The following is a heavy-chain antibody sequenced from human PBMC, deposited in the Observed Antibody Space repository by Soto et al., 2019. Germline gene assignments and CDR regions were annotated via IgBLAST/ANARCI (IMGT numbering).Heavy chain of an antibody. Sequence: LRLSCAASGFTFSSYGMHWVRQAPGKGLEWVAVISYDGSNKYYADSVKGRFTISRDNSKNTLYLQMNSLRAEDTAVYYCAKDSGPNYDFWSGYYSYYYYGMDVWGQGTTVTVSS. D-gene: IGHD3-3*01. CDR2: ISYDGSNK. CDR3: AKDSGPNYDFWSGYYSYYYYGMDV. J-gene: IGHJ6*02. V-gene: IGHV3-30*18. CDR1: GFTFSSYG.